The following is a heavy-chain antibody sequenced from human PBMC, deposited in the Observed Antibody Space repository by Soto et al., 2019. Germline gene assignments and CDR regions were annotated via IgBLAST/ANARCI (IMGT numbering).Heavy chain of an antibody. CDR2: ISDYNGNT. D-gene: IGHD3-10*01. J-gene: IGHJ6*02. CDR1: GYTFSSYG. V-gene: IGHV1-18*01. Sequence: QVQLVQSGVEVKKAGASVKVSCKASGYTFSSYGISWARQAPGQGLEWMGWISDYNGNTHYAQKFQGRLIMPQDPSTRTAYLELRGLRSDDTAVYFWAREGYYSGSGTYSPPRSYGMDVWGQGTTVTVSS. CDR3: AREGYYSGSGTYSPPRSYGMDV.